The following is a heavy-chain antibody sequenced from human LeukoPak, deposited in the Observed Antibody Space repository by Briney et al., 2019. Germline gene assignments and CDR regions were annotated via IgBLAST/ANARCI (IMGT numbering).Heavy chain of an antibody. CDR1: GFTFSNYW. V-gene: IGHV3-7*01. CDR3: ARGLRFLELGYYYYMDV. CDR2: IKTDGSEK. J-gene: IGHJ6*03. Sequence: LPGGSLRLSCEGSGFTFSNYWMGWVRQAPGKGLQWVANIKTDGSEKYYVDSVKGRFTISRDNAKNSLYLQMNSLRAEDTAVYYCARGLRFLELGYYYYMDVWGKGTTVTVSS. D-gene: IGHD3-3*01.